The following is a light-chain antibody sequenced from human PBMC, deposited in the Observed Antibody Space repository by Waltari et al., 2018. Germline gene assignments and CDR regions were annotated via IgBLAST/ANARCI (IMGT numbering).Light chain of an antibody. CDR2: KAS. J-gene: IGKJ3*01. CDR3: LQYSSSLFT. V-gene: IGKV1-12*01. Sequence: DIQMPQSPSSLSASVGDTVTITCRASQSISSWLDWYQQKPGKAPKLLIYKASSLQSGVPSRFSGSGSGTEFTLTISSLQPEDFATYYCLQYSSSLFTFGPGTKLDIK. CDR1: QSISSW.